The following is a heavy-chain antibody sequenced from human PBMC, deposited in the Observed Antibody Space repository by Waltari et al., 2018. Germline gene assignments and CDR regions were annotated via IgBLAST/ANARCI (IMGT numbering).Heavy chain of an antibody. CDR1: GGSFSGYY. CDR3: ARDLVEGAFDI. CDR2: INHSGTT. D-gene: IGHD2-2*01. J-gene: IGHJ3*02. V-gene: IGHV4-34*01. Sequence: QVQLQQWGAGRLKPPETLSLTRAGYGGSFSGYYWSWIRQPPGKGLEWIGEINHSGTTNYNPSLKSRVTISVDTSKSQFSLKLSSVTAADTAVYYCARDLVEGAFDIWGQGTMVTVSS.